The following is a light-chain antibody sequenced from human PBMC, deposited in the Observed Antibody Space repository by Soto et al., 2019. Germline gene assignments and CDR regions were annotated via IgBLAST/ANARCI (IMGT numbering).Light chain of an antibody. Sequence: IVLTQSPATLSLSPGESDTLSCRSSQTVRSAYLAWYQQRPAPAPTNLIYAASSRATGIPDRFSGIGSGRDFTLTIIRLESEDRQMYFGQQYRTPAKSFGQQTKVDI. V-gene: IGKV3-20*01. J-gene: IGKJ1*01. CDR2: AAS. CDR1: QTVRSAY. CDR3: QQYRTPAKS.